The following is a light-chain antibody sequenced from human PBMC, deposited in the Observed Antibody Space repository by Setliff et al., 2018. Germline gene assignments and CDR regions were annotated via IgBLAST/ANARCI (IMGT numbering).Light chain of an antibody. V-gene: IGLV2-14*01. CDR3: SSHGGSNNWSV. J-gene: IGLJ1*01. CDR2: EVS. CDR1: SSDVGGYNH. Sequence: QSALTQPASVSGSPGQSIAISCTGTSSDVGGYNHVSWYQQHPGKAPNLMIYEVSNRPSGVSNRFSGSKSGNTASLTISGLQAEDEADYYCSSHGGSNNWSVFGSGTKVTVL.